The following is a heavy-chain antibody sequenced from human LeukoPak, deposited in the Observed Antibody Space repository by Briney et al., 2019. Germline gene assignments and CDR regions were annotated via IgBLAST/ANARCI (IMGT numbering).Heavy chain of an antibody. CDR3: AKVFWSGYAPYYYYYGMDV. Sequence: GGTLRLSCAASGFTFSSYAMSWVRQAPGKGLEWVSAISGSGGSTYYADSVKGRFTISRDNSKNTLYLQMNSLRAEDTAVYYCAKVFWSGYAPYYYYYGMDVWGQGTTVTVSS. CDR1: GFTFSSYA. J-gene: IGHJ6*02. CDR2: ISGSGGST. V-gene: IGHV3-23*01. D-gene: IGHD3-3*01.